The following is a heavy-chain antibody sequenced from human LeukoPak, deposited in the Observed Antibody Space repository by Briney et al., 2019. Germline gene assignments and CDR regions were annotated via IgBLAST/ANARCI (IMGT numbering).Heavy chain of an antibody. J-gene: IGHJ4*02. V-gene: IGHV3-13*01. Sequence: GGSLRLSCAASGFTFSSYDMHWVRQATGKGLEWVSAIGTAGDTYYPGSVKGRFTISRENAKNSLYLQMNSLRAGDTAVYYCARGDSGSYYMDYWGQGTLVTVSS. CDR3: ARGDSGSYYMDY. CDR2: IGTAGDT. CDR1: GFTFSSYD. D-gene: IGHD1-26*01.